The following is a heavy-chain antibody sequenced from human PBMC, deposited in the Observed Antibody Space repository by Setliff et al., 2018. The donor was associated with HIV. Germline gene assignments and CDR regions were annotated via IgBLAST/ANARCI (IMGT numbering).Heavy chain of an antibody. CDR1: GFTFRSYE. V-gene: IGHV3-48*03. CDR3: ARNWDFYNSGSLVFDY. Sequence: GGSLRLSCAVSGFTFRSYEISWVRQAPGKGLEWISYINSRGDSDHYADSVKGRFTISRDNAKSSLSLQMHNLRAEDTATYYCARNWDFYNSGSLVFDYWGQGTLVTVSS. D-gene: IGHD3-10*01. CDR2: INSRGDSD. J-gene: IGHJ4*02.